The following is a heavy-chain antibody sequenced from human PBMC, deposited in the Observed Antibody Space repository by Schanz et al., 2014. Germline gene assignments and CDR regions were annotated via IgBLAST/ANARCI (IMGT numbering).Heavy chain of an antibody. J-gene: IGHJ4*02. D-gene: IGHD1-26*01. CDR1: GFTFSTYC. CDR3: AKYGTGKGVSFEY. CDR2: IKQDESER. V-gene: IGHV3-7*01. Sequence: EVQLVESGGGLIQPGGSLRLSCAASGFTFSTYCMSWVRQAPGKGLEWVANIKQDESERSYVDSVKGRFTISRDNAKNSLYLQMNSLTAEDTAVYYCAKYGTGKGVSFEYWGQGTLVTVSS.